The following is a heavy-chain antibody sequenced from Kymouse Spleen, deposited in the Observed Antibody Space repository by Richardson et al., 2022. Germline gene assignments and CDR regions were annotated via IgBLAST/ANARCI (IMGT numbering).Heavy chain of an antibody. V-gene: IGHV3-7*01. CDR1: GFTFSSYW. Sequence: EVQLVESGGGLVQPGGSLRLSCAASGFTFSSYWMSWVRQAPGKGLEWVANIKQDGSEKYYVDSVKGRFTISRDNAKNSLYLQMNSLRAEDTAVYYCARDKYSSSPYYYYYGMDVWGQGTTVTVSS. CDR2: IKQDGSEK. D-gene: IGHD6-6*01. CDR3: ARDKYSSSPYYYYYGMDV. J-gene: IGHJ6*02.